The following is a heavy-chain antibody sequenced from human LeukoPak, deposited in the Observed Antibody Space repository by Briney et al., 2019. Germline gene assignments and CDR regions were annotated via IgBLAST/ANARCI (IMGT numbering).Heavy chain of an antibody. Sequence: ASVNVSCKASGYTFTGYYMHWVRQAPGQGLEWMGWINPNSGGTNYAQKFQGRVTMTRDTSISTAYMELSRLRSDDTAVYYCARAEKPNWGNYYYYCMDVWGKGTTVTVSS. V-gene: IGHV1-2*02. D-gene: IGHD7-27*01. CDR2: INPNSGGT. J-gene: IGHJ6*03. CDR3: ARAEKPNWGNYYYYCMDV. CDR1: GYTFTGYY.